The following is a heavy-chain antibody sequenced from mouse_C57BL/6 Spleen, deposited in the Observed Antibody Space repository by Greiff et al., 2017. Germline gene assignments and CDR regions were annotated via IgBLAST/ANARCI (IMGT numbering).Heavy chain of an antibody. J-gene: IGHJ4*01. Sequence: VHVKQSGPELVKPGASVKIPCKASGYTFTDYNMDWVQQSHGKSLEWIGDINHNNGGTIYNQQFKGKATLTVDKSTSTAYMELRSLTSEDTAVYYCSRRLRKGYAMAYWGQGTLVTGSS. CDR1: GYTFTDYN. CDR2: INHNNGGT. CDR3: SRRLRKGYAMAY. V-gene: IGHV1-18*01. D-gene: IGHD2-4*01.